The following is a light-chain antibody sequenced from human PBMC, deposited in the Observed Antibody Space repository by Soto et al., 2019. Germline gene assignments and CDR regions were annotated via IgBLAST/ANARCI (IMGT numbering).Light chain of an antibody. CDR3: SSYTISGTLV. Sequence: QSALTQPASVSGSPGQSITISCTGTSSDIGGYNYVSWYQQHPGKAPKLMIYDVTNRPSGVSNRFSGSKSGNTASLTISGLQAEDEADYYCSSYTISGTLVFGGGTKLTV. V-gene: IGLV2-14*03. J-gene: IGLJ3*02. CDR2: DVT. CDR1: SSDIGGYNY.